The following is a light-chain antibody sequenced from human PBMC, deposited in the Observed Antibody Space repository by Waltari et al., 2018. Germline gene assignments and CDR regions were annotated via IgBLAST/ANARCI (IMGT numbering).Light chain of an antibody. Sequence: SSELTQPPSVSVSPGQTARITCSGDTLPKKYVYWYHQKSGRAPVLVIYEDNKRPSGMSERFSGSSSGTMAAWTISGAQVEDEGDYYGYSTLGSDNHGAVFGGGTTLTVL. V-gene: IGLV3-10*01. CDR3: YSTLGSDNHGAV. J-gene: IGLJ3*02. CDR1: TLPKKY. CDR2: EDN.